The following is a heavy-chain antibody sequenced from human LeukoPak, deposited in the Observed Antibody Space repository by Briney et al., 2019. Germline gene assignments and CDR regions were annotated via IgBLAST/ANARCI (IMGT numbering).Heavy chain of an antibody. CDR3: ARRGGSGRAFDY. Sequence: SETLSLTCSVSGASISGGTYYWGWIRQPPGKGLEWIGSIYYTGSTYDNPSPKSRVTISVDTSKNQFSPKLSSVTAADTAVYYCARRGGSGRAFDYWGQGTLVTVSS. CDR2: IYYTGST. CDR1: GASISGGTYY. V-gene: IGHV4-39*01. J-gene: IGHJ4*02. D-gene: IGHD1-26*01.